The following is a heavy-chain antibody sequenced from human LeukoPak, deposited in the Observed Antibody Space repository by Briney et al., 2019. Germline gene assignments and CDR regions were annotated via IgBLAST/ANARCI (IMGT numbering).Heavy chain of an antibody. CDR1: GGSISSYY. J-gene: IGHJ6*02. CDR3: ARHVDYSRNYYYYGMDV. D-gene: IGHD4-11*01. Sequence: SETLSLTCTVSGGSISSYYWSWIRQPPGKGLEWIGYIYYSGSTNYNPSLKSRVTISVDASKNQFPLKLSSVTAADTAVYYCARHVDYSRNYYYYGMDVWGQGTTVTVSS. CDR2: IYYSGST. V-gene: IGHV4-59*08.